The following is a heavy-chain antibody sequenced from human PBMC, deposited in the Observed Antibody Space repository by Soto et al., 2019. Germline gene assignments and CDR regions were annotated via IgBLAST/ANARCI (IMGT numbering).Heavy chain of an antibody. Sequence: SETLSLTCTVSGGSVSSGSYYWSWIRQPPGKGLEWIGYIYYSGSPNYNPSLESRVTISVDTSKNQFSLKVSSVTAADTAVYYCAGGRDDYNGWYYDLWGRGTLVTVSS. CDR2: IYYSGSP. J-gene: IGHJ2*01. CDR3: AGGRDDYNGWYYDL. V-gene: IGHV4-61*01. CDR1: GGSVSSGSYY. D-gene: IGHD4-4*01.